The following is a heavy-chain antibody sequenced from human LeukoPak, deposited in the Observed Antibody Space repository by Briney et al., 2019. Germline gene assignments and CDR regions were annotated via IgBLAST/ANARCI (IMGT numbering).Heavy chain of an antibody. CDR2: INHSGST. V-gene: IGHV4-34*01. Sequence: SETLSLTCTVSGGSISSYYWSWIRQPPGKGLEWIGEINHSGSTNYNPSLKSRVTISVDTSKNQFSLKLTSVTAADTAVYFCARGLLDVYWGQGTLVTVSS. J-gene: IGHJ4*02. CDR1: GGSISSYY. CDR3: ARGLLDVY.